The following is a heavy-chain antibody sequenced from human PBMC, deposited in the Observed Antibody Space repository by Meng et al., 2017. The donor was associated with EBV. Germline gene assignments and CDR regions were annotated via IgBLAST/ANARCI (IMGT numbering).Heavy chain of an antibody. CDR3: ARDALGYCSGGSCPYNWFDP. CDR2: IIPIFGTA. V-gene: IGHV1-69*01. Sequence: GRMGRPGAAAKKPGLSVKVCCKAAGGTFSSYAISWVRQARGQGLEWMGGIIPIFGTANYAQKFQGRVTITADESTSTAYMELSSLRSEDTAVYYCARDALGYCSGGSCPYNWFDPWGQGTLVTVSS. D-gene: IGHD2-15*01. J-gene: IGHJ5*02. CDR1: GGTFSSYA.